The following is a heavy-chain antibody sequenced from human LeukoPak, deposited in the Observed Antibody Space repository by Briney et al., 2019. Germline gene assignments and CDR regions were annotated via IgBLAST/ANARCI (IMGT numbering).Heavy chain of an antibody. J-gene: IGHJ5*02. CDR1: GYTFTSYD. D-gene: IGHD2-2*01. Sequence: GASVKVSCKASGYTFTSYDINWVRQATGQGLEWMGWMNPNSGNTGYAQKFQGRVTITRNTSISTAYMELSSLRSEDTAVYYCARDLPQEYCSSTSCYLDRFDPWGQGTLVTVSS. CDR3: ARDLPQEYCSSTSCYLDRFDP. CDR2: MNPNSGNT. V-gene: IGHV1-8*03.